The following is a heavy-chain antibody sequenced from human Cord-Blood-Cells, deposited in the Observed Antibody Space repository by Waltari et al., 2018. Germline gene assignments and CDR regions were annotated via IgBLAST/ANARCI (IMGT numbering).Heavy chain of an antibody. CDR2: IYTSGST. CDR3: ARAGFGVRRFWYFDL. D-gene: IGHD3-3*01. Sequence: QVQLQESGPGLVKPSETLSLTCTVSGGSISSYYWSWIRQPAGKGLEWIGLIYTSGSTNSNPALVVRVSLSVDTSKSQFSLKLGSVTAADTAVYYCARAGFGVRRFWYFDLWGRGTLVTVAS. J-gene: IGHJ2*01. V-gene: IGHV4-4*07. CDR1: GGSISSYY.